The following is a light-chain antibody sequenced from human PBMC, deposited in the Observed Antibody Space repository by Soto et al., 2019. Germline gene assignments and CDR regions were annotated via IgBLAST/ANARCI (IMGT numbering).Light chain of an antibody. CDR1: QSISNNY. J-gene: IGKJ2*01. CDR3: QQYGDSPPRYT. CDR2: LAS. V-gene: IGKV3-20*01. Sequence: IVLTQSPGTLSLSPGERATLSCRASQSISNNYLSWYQQKPGQAPRLLIYLASTRATGIPDRFSGSGSGTDFTLTISRLDPEDFAVYYCQQYGDSPPRYTFGQGTKLEIK.